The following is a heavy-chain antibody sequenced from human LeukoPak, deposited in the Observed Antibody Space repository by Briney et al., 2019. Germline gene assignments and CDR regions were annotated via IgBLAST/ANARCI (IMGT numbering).Heavy chain of an antibody. Sequence: ASVKVSCKASGYTFTSYGISWVRQAPGQGLEWMGWISAYNGNTNYAQKLQGRVTMTTDTSTSTAYMELRSLRSDDTAVYYCASGSRIAAAAPHGYWGQGTLVTVSS. CDR2: ISAYNGNT. CDR1: GYTFTSYG. D-gene: IGHD6-13*01. V-gene: IGHV1-18*01. J-gene: IGHJ4*02. CDR3: ASGSRIAAAAPHGY.